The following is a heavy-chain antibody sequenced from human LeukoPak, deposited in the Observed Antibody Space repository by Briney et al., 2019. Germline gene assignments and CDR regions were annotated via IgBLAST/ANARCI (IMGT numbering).Heavy chain of an antibody. V-gene: IGHV1-69*13. CDR1: GYTFTSYG. J-gene: IGHJ4*02. D-gene: IGHD3-22*01. CDR3: AAFTTYYYDSSGYYYHY. Sequence: SVKVSCKASGYTFTSYGISWVRQAPGQGLEWMGGIIPIFGTANYAQKFQGRVTITADESTSTAYMELSSLRSEDTAVYYCAAFTTYYYDSSGYYYHYWGQGTLVTVSS. CDR2: IIPIFGTA.